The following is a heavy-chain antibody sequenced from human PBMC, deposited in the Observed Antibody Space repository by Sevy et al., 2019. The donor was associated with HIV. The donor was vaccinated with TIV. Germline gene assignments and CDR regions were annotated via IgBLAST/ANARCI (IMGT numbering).Heavy chain of an antibody. CDR3: AKGYCSGGSCPRDYYYYGMDV. CDR1: VFTFSTYA. D-gene: IGHD2-15*01. V-gene: IGHV3-23*01. J-gene: IGHJ6*02. Sequence: GGSLRLSCAASVFTFSTYAMNWVRQAPGKGLEWVSSISGSGRSTYYADSVEGRFTISRHNSKNTLYLQMNSLRADDTAVYYCAKGYCSGGSCPRDYYYYGMDVWGQGTTVTVSS. CDR2: ISGSGRST.